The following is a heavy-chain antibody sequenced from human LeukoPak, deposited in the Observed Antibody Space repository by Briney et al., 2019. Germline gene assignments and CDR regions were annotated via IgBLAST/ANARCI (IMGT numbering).Heavy chain of an antibody. D-gene: IGHD6-13*01. V-gene: IGHV1-69*01. J-gene: IGHJ4*02. CDR1: GGTFSSYA. CDR3: AREGAHHIAAAGDFDY. Sequence: SVKASCKASGGTFSSYAISWVRPAPGQGLEWVGGIIPIFGTANYAQKFQGRVTITADESTSTAYMELSSLRSEDTAVYYCAREGAHHIAAAGDFDYWGQGTLVTVSS. CDR2: IIPIFGTA.